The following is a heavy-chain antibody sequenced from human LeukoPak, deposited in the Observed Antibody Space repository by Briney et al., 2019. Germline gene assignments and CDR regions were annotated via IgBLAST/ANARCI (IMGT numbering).Heavy chain of an antibody. J-gene: IGHJ4*02. CDR2: IYYSGST. V-gene: IGHV4-31*03. Sequence: SETLSLTCTVSGGSISSGGYYWSWIRQHPGKGLEWIGYIYYSGSTYYNPSLKSRVTISVDTSKNQFSLKLSSVTAADTAVYYCARQHNWNSGSYQGIDYWGQGTLVTVSS. CDR3: ARQHNWNSGSYQGIDY. D-gene: IGHD1-26*01. CDR1: GGSISSGGYY.